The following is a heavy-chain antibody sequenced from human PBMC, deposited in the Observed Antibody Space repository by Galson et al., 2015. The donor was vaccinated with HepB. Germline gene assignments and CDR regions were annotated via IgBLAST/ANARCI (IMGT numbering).Heavy chain of an antibody. J-gene: IGHJ4*02. CDR3: TRDRVSYTSGWRFDY. CDR2: VRSKGYGGTT. Sequence: SLRLSCAGSGFTFGDYTINWFRQPPGKGLEWVGSVRSKGYGGTTEYAASVKGRFTTSRDDSKSIAYLQMNSLKTEDTAVYYCTRDRVSYTSGWRFDYWGQGTLVTVSS. D-gene: IGHD6-19*01. V-gene: IGHV3-49*03. CDR1: GFTFGDYT.